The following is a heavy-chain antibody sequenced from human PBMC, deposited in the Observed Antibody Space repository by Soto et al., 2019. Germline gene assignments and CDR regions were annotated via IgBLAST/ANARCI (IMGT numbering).Heavy chain of an antibody. CDR1: GFTFTDFA. Sequence: ASVKVSCKASGFTFTDFAMHWVRQAPGQRLEWMGWINAGDGRTKYSQNFQGRVTITRATSASTTYMDLGSLKSGDTAVYYCARGRWTQTTADYYLDSWGQGTMVTVSS. D-gene: IGHD1-1*01. J-gene: IGHJ4*02. V-gene: IGHV1-3*01. CDR2: INAGDGRT. CDR3: ARGRWTQTTADYYLDS.